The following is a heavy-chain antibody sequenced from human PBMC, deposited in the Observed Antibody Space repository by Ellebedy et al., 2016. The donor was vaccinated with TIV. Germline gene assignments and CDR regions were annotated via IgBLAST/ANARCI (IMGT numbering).Heavy chain of an antibody. J-gene: IGHJ4*02. V-gene: IGHV1-24*01. CDR3: ATVSTTVTYVDY. Sequence: ASVKVSCXVSGYTLTELSMHWVRQAPGKGLEWMGGFDPEDGETIYAQKFQGRVTMTEDTSTDTAHMELSSLRSEDTAVYYCATVSTTVTYVDYWGQGTLVTVSS. CDR2: FDPEDGET. D-gene: IGHD4-17*01. CDR1: GYTLTELS.